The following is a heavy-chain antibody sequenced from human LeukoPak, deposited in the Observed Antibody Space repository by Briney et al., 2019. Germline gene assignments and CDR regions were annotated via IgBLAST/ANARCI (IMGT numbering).Heavy chain of an antibody. J-gene: IGHJ4*02. Sequence: TGGSLRLSCAASEFSVSSNYMSWVRQAPGKGLEWVSLIYSGGSTFYADSVKGRFIISRDNSKNTLYLQINSLRAEDSAVYYCASESGGGRTLYYFAYWGRGTLVTVSS. CDR1: EFSVSSNY. D-gene: IGHD2-15*01. CDR2: IYSGGST. CDR3: ASESGGGRTLYYFAY. V-gene: IGHV3-66*01.